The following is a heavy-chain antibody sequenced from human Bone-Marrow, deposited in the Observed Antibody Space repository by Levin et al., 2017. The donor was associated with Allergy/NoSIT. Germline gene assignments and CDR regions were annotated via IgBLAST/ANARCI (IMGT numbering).Heavy chain of an antibody. CDR2: ISSSSSTI. CDR3: AREINPLNYYYYMDV. J-gene: IGHJ6*03. V-gene: IGHV3-48*01. Sequence: GGSLRLSCAASGFTFSSYSMNWVRQAPGKGLEWVSYISSSSSTIYYADSVKGRFTISRDNAKNSLYLQMNSLRAEDTAVYYCAREINPLNYYYYMDVWGKGTTVTVSS. CDR1: GFTFSSYS.